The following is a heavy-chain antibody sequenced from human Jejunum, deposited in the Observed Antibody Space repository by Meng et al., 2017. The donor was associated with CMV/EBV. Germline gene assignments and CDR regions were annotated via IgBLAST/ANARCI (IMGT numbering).Heavy chain of an antibody. D-gene: IGHD2-2*02. CDR3: AQDKIPMDV. CDR2: IHFDGSKK. CDR1: GITFSSYG. J-gene: IGHJ6*03. V-gene: IGHV3-30*02. Sequence: LELGESGGGVVQPGRSLLLSCLASGITFSSYGMHWVRQAPGKGLEWVAYIHFDGSKKYYADSVKGRFTISRDNSKNTMYLEMSSLRIEDTAVHYCAQDKIPMDVWGKGTTVTVSS.